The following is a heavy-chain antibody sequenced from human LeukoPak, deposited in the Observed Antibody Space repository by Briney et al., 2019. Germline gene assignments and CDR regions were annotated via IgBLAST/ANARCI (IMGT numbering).Heavy chain of an antibody. Sequence: GGSLRLSCAASGFTFSSYAMSWVRQAPGKGLEWVSIISITGDTTYYADSVRGRFTIFRDNSKNTLYLQMNSLRAEDTAVYYCARAEGYYDFWSGYKGYYFDYWGQGTLVTVSS. J-gene: IGHJ4*02. CDR1: GFTFSSYA. V-gene: IGHV3-23*01. CDR3: ARAEGYYDFWSGYKGYYFDY. D-gene: IGHD3-3*01. CDR2: ISITGDTT.